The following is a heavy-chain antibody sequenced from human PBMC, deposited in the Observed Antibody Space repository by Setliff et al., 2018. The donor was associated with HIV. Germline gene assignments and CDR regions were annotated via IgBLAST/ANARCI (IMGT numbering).Heavy chain of an antibody. Sequence: LSLTCSVSGGSISSSSDYWGWIRQPPGKGLEWIGSIYYSGSIYYNPSLKSRVTISIDTSRNQFSLNLSSVTAADTAVYYCARSYDSSGYYYVFDYWGQGTLVTVSS. CDR2: IYYSGSI. CDR1: GGSISSSSDY. D-gene: IGHD3-22*01. CDR3: ARSYDSSGYYYVFDY. V-gene: IGHV4-39*01. J-gene: IGHJ4*02.